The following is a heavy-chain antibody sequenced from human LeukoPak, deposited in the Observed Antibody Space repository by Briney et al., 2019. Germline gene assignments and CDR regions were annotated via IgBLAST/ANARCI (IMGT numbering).Heavy chain of an antibody. D-gene: IGHD3-10*01. V-gene: IGHV3-74*01. CDR1: GFTFNTFW. J-gene: IGHJ4*02. CDR2: INSDESRT. CDR3: TANYNY. Sequence: GGSLRLSCVASGFTFNTFWMHWVRQVPGKGLVWVSRINSDESRTNYADSVKGRFTISRDNAKNTLYLHMNSLRAEDTAVYYCTANYNYWGQGTLVTVSS.